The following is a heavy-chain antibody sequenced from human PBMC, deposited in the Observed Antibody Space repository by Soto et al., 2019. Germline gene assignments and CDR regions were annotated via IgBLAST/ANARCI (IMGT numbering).Heavy chain of an antibody. D-gene: IGHD1-26*01. V-gene: IGHV2-26*01. CDR2: IFSNDEK. Sequence: QVTLKESGPVLVKPTETLTLTGTVSGFSLSNARMGVSWIRQPPGKALEWLAHIFSNDEKSYSTSLKSRLTISKDTSKSQVVLTMTYMDPVDTATDYCARIRDSGSSFWFDPWGQGTLVTVSS. J-gene: IGHJ5*02. CDR1: GFSLSNARMG. CDR3: ARIRDSGSSFWFDP.